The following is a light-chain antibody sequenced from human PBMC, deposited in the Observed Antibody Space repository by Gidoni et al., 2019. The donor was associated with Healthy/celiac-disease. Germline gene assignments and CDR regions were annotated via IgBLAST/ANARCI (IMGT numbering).Light chain of an antibody. CDR1: QDISNY. CDR2: DSS. CDR3: QQYDNLLT. J-gene: IGKJ5*01. Sequence: DIQMTHSPSSLSASVGDRVTITCQARQDISNYLTWYQQKPGKAPKLLIYDSSNLETGVPSRFSGSGSGTYFTFTISSLQPEDIATYYCQQYDNLLTFXXXTRLEIK. V-gene: IGKV1-33*01.